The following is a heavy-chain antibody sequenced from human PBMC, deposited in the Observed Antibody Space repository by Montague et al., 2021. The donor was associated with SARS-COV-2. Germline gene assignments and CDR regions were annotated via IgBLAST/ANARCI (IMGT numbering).Heavy chain of an antibody. D-gene: IGHD3-9*01. J-gene: IGHJ6*02. CDR2: IDWDDDK. CDR1: GFSLSTSGMC. CDR3: ARMDMLTGYYAYGMDV. Sequence: PALVTPTQTLTLTCTFSGFSLSTSGMCVSWIRQPPGKALEWLALIDWDDDKYYTTSLKTRLTISKDTSKNQVVLTMTNMDPVDTATYYCARMDMLTGYYAYGMDVWGQGTTVTVSS. V-gene: IGHV2-70*01.